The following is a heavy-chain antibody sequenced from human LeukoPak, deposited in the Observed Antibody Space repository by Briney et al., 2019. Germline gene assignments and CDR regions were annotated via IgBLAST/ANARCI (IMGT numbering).Heavy chain of an antibody. CDR2: INPNDGGT. Sequence: ASVKVSCKASGYTFTGYYLHWVRQAPGQGLEWMGRINPNDGGTSYAQRFQGRVTLTRDTSTSTAYMDLNRLTSDDTAVYYCARDGFSSNWCDYWGQGTLVTVSS. CDR1: GYTFTGYY. D-gene: IGHD6-19*01. V-gene: IGHV1-2*06. J-gene: IGHJ4*02. CDR3: ARDGFSSNWCDY.